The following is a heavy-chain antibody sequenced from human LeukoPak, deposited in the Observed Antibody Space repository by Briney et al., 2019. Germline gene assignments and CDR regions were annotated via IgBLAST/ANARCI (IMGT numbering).Heavy chain of an antibody. D-gene: IGHD6-13*01. CDR1: GGSISSYY. CDR2: IYYSGST. Sequence: SETLSLTCTVSGGSISSYYWSWIRQPPGKGLEWIGYIYYSGSTNYNPSLKSRVTISVDTSKNQFSLKLSSVTAADTAVYYCASHAAGTGDWWDFQHWGQGTLVTVSS. J-gene: IGHJ1*01. CDR3: ASHAAGTGDWWDFQH. V-gene: IGHV4-59*08.